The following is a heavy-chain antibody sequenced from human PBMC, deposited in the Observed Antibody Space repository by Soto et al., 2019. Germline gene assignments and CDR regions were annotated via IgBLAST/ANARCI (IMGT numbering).Heavy chain of an antibody. Sequence: ASVKVSCKASGYTFTSYGISWVRQAPGQGLEWMGWISAYNGNTNYAQKLQGRVTMTTDTSTSTAYMELRSLRSDDTAVYYCARDELLLYYYGMDVWGQGTTVTVSS. D-gene: IGHD1-26*01. CDR2: ISAYNGNT. CDR1: GYTFTSYG. J-gene: IGHJ6*02. V-gene: IGHV1-18*01. CDR3: ARDELLLYYYGMDV.